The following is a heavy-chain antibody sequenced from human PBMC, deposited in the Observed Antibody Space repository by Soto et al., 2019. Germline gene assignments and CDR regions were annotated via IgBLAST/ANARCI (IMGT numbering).Heavy chain of an antibody. D-gene: IGHD1-26*01. Sequence: GWSLRLSCVVSVFPFGANAMSWVRQAPGKGLEWVSGLSNTGRRTSYADSVKGRFNISRDNSENTVYLQMNSLRVEDTAVYYCATEMGATQGHFENWGQGTLVTVSS. CDR1: VFPFGANA. J-gene: IGHJ4*02. CDR3: ATEMGATQGHFEN. CDR2: LSNTGRRT. V-gene: IGHV3-23*01.